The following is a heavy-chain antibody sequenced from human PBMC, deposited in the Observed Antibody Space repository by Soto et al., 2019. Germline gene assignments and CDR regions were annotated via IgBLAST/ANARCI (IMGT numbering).Heavy chain of an antibody. CDR3: ARDGSGSYYLPHDY. CDR2: ISSSGSTI. CDR1: GFTFSSYE. Sequence: EVQLVESGGGLVQPGGSLRLSCAASGFTFSSYEMNWVRQAPGKGLEWVSYISSSGSTIYYADSVKGRFTISRDNAKNSLYLQMNSLRAEDTAVYYCARDGSGSYYLPHDYWGQGILVTVSS. V-gene: IGHV3-48*03. D-gene: IGHD1-26*01. J-gene: IGHJ4*02.